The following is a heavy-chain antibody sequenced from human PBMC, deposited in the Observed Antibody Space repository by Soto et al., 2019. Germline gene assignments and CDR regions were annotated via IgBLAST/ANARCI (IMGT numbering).Heavy chain of an antibody. Sequence: SETLSLSCAVSGGSISSGAYSWSWMRQPPGKGLEWIGFISHSGIADYNPSLKSRVTISVDVSKNQFSLRLSSVTAADTAMYYCARWMRSSGSFRSFDIWGQGTMVPVSS. D-gene: IGHD3-22*01. J-gene: IGHJ3*02. V-gene: IGHV4-30-2*01. CDR3: ARWMRSSGSFRSFDI. CDR1: GGSISSGAYS. CDR2: ISHSGIA.